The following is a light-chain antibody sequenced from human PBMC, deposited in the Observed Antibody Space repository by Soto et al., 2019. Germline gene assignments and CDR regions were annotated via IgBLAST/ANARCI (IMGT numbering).Light chain of an antibody. J-gene: IGKJ4*01. CDR1: QSVSTY. V-gene: IGKV3-11*01. Sequence: EIVFTQSPSTLSLSPGERATLSCRASQSVSTYLAWYQQRPGQAPRLLIYDASYRATDIPPRFSGSGSGTDFTLTISSLEPEDFAVYYCQQLNSYPLTFGGGTKVDIK. CDR3: QQLNSYPLT. CDR2: DAS.